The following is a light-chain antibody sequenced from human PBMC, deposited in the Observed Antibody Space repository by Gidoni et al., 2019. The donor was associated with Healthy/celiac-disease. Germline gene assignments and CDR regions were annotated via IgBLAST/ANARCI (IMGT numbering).Light chain of an antibody. CDR1: QDISNY. CDR3: QQYDNLPSIT. CDR2: DAS. V-gene: IGKV1-33*01. Sequence: IPMNPSPSSLSASVGGRVTITCQASQDISNYLNWYQQKPGKAPKLLLYDASTLETGVPPRFIGSGSGTDFTFTISSLQPEDIATYYCQQYDNLPSITFGQGTRLEIK. J-gene: IGKJ5*01.